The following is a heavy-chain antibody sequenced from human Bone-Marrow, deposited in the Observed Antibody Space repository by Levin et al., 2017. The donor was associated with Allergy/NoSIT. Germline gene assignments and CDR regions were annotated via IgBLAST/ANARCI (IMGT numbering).Heavy chain of an antibody. CDR1: GASIRSSNS. Sequence: SQTLSLTCAVSGASIRSSNSWNWVRQPPGMGLEWIGEIYHDGGARYNVSLRSRATISVDTSKNTFSLKLTSVTAADTAVYYCASSALFGTLDSWGLGTLVTVSS. CDR3: ASSALFGTLDS. D-gene: IGHD3-3*01. J-gene: IGHJ4*02. V-gene: IGHV4-4*02. CDR2: IYHDGGA.